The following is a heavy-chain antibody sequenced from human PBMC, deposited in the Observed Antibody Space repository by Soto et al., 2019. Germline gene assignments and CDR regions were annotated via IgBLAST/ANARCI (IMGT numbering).Heavy chain of an antibody. CDR1: GFTFSSYG. V-gene: IGHV3-33*01. CDR3: ARDPSASTVTSAFDY. D-gene: IGHD4-17*01. Sequence: GGSLRLSCAASGFTFSSYGMHWVRQAPGKGLEWVAVIWYDGSNKYYADSVKGRFTISRDNSKNTLYLQMNSLRAEDTAVYYCARDPSASTVTSAFDYWGQGTLVTVSS. J-gene: IGHJ4*02. CDR2: IWYDGSNK.